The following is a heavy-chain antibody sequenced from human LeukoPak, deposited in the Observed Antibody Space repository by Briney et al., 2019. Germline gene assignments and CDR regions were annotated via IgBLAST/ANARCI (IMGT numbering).Heavy chain of an antibody. V-gene: IGHV4-30-2*01. CDR2: IYHSGST. Sequence: SETLSLTCTVSGGSISSGGYYRSWIRQPPGKGLEWIGYIYHSGSTYYNPSLKSRVTISVDRSKNQFSLKLSSVTAADTAVYYCARTSPNGFFDYWGQGTLVTVSS. CDR3: ARTSPNGFFDY. J-gene: IGHJ4*02. CDR1: GGSISSGGYY.